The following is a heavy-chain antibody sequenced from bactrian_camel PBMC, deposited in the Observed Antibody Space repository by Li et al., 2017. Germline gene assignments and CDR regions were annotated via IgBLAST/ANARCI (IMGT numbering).Heavy chain of an antibody. CDR2: IADNGAT. D-gene: IGHD1*01. V-gene: IGHV3S53*01. CDR1: GGTDDSVYC. Sequence: HVQLVESGGGSVQAGGSLRLSCDVLGGTDDSVYCMAWSRQAPGEEREGVATIADNGATSHADAVQGRFTISQDNAANTLTLQMNSLKPEDTAMYYCAGRSVGWCPLFEHWLGKRAYTPGGYFANWGQGTQVTVS. CDR3: AGRSVGWCPLFEHWLGKRAYTPGGYFAN. J-gene: IGHJ6*01.